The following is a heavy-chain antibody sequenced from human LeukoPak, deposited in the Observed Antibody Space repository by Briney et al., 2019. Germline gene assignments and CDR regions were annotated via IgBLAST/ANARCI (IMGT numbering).Heavy chain of an antibody. V-gene: IGHV4-34*01. D-gene: IGHD3-22*01. Sequence: SETLSLTCAVYGGSFSGYYWSWIRQPPGKGPEWIGEINHSGSTNYNPSLKSRVTISVDTSKNQFSLKLSSVTAADTAVYYCARKFRGYYDSTRRYYFDYWGQGTPVTVSS. J-gene: IGHJ4*02. CDR3: ARKFRGYYDSTRRYYFDY. CDR2: INHSGST. CDR1: GGSFSGYY.